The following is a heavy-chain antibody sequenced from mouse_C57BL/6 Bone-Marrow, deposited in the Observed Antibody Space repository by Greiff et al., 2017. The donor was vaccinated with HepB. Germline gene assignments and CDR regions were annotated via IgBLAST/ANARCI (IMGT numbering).Heavy chain of an antibody. CDR1: GYTFTSYG. CDR3: ARDLDYYGSSYAY. V-gene: IGHV1-81*01. CDR2: IYPRSGNT. Sequence: QVQLQQSGAELARPGASVKLSCKASGYTFTSYGISWVKQRTGQGLEWIGEIYPRSGNTYYNEKFKGKATLTADKSSSTAYMELRSLTSEDSAVYFCARDLDYYGSSYAYWGQGTTLTVSS. D-gene: IGHD1-1*01. J-gene: IGHJ2*01.